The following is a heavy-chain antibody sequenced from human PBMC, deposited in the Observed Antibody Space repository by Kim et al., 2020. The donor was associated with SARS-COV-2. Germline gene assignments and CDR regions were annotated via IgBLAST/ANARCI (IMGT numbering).Heavy chain of an antibody. CDR3: ARDGEDTYYYDSSGYLRD. V-gene: IGHV3-30*01. J-gene: IGHJ4*02. Sequence: KGRFTISRDNSKNTLYLKMNSLRAEDTAVYYCARDGEDTYYYDSSGYLRDWGQGTLVTVSS. D-gene: IGHD3-22*01.